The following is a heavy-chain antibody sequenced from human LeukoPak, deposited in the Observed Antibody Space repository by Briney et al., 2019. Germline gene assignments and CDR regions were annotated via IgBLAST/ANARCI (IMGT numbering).Heavy chain of an antibody. J-gene: IGHJ5*02. D-gene: IGHD2-15*01. CDR1: GYTLTELS. CDR3: ATIGGYCSGGSCYSRWFDP. V-gene: IGHV1-24*01. CDR2: FDPEDGET. Sequence: ASVKVSCEVSGYTLTELSMHWVRQAPGKGLEWMGGFDPEDGETIYARKFQGRVTMTEDTSTDTAYMELSSLRSEDTAVYYCATIGGYCSGGSCYSRWFDPWGQGTLVTVSS.